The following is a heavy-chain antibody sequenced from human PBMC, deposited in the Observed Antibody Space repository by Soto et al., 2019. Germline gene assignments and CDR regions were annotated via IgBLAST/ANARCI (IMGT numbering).Heavy chain of an antibody. CDR1: GFTFSSYA. D-gene: IGHD3-22*01. Sequence: QVQLVESGGGVVQPGRSLRLSCAASGFTFSSYAMHWVRQARGKGLEWVAVISYDGSNKYYADSVKGRFTISRDNSKNTLYLQMNSLRAEDTAVYYCARYSLVIVAFDYWGQGTLVTVPS. CDR2: ISYDGSNK. J-gene: IGHJ4*02. V-gene: IGHV3-30-3*01. CDR3: ARYSLVIVAFDY.